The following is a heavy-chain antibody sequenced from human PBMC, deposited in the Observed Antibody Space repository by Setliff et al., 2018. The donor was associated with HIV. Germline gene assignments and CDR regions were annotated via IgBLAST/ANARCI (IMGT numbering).Heavy chain of an antibody. J-gene: IGHJ4*02. CDR1: GGSFSAYY. CDR3: ARSQPDTIFGVVVFDS. V-gene: IGHV4-34*01. CDR2: INHSGST. D-gene: IGHD3-3*01. Sequence: SETLSLTCAVYGGSFSAYYWTWIRQPPGKGLEWIGEINHSGSTYYNPSLRSRVTLSVDTSKKQFSLKLSSLTAADTAVYYCARSQPDTIFGVVVFDSWGQGTLVTVSS.